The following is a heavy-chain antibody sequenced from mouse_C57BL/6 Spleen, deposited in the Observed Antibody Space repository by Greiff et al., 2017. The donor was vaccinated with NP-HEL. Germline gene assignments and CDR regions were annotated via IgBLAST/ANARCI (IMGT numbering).Heavy chain of an antibody. V-gene: IGHV1-82*01. CDR1: GYAFSSSW. Sequence: QVQLQQSGPELVKPGASVKISCKASGYAFSSSWMNWVKQRPGKGLEWIGRIYPGDGDTNYNGKCKGKATLTADKSSSTAYMQLSSLTSEDSAVYFCARGGDVGGFDYWGQGTTLTVSS. CDR2: IYPGDGDT. CDR3: ARGGDVGGFDY. J-gene: IGHJ2*01. D-gene: IGHD4-1*01.